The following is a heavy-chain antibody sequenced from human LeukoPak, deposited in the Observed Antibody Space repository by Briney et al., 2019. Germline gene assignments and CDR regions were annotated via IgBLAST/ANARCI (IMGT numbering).Heavy chain of an antibody. J-gene: IGHJ5*02. CDR2: IYCTGSASYPESP. CDR3: ARQIPDLAIDA. D-gene: IGHD1-14*01. Sequence: SETLSLMCTVSGGSISSSKYYCGWIRQAPGKVLEWIGNIYCTGSASYPESPYSKPSITSRVPISVDTFKNQFSLTVTSVTASATAVYSCARQIPDLAIDAWGQGTLVTVSS. CDR1: GGSISSSKYY. V-gene: IGHV4-39*01.